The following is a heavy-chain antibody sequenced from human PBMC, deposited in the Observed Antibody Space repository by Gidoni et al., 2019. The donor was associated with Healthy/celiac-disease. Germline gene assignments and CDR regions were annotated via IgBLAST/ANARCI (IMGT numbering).Heavy chain of an antibody. CDR2: IWYDGSNK. Sequence: QVQLVESGGGVVQPGRSLRLSCAAAGFTFSSYGMHWVRQAPGKGLDWVAVIWYDGSNKYYADSVKGRFTISRDNSKNTLYLQMNSLRAEDTAVYYCARGGYSYAYFDYWGQGTLVTVSS. CDR3: ARGGYSYAYFDY. CDR1: GFTFSSYG. J-gene: IGHJ4*02. D-gene: IGHD5-18*01. V-gene: IGHV3-33*01.